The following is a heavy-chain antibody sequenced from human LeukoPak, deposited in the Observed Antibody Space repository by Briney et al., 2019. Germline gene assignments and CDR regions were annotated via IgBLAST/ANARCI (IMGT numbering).Heavy chain of an antibody. CDR2: IYYSGST. Sequence: PSETLSLTCTVSGGSISSSSYYWGWIRQPPGKGLEWIGYIYYSGSTNYNPSLKSRVTISVDTSKNQFSLKLSSVTAADTAVYYRARYYYDSSGYSFDYWGQGTLVTVSS. D-gene: IGHD3-22*01. CDR1: GGSISSSSYY. J-gene: IGHJ4*02. CDR3: ARYYYDSSGYSFDY. V-gene: IGHV4-61*05.